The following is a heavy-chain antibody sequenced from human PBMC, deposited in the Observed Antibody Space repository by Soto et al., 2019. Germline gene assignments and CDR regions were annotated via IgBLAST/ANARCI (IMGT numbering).Heavy chain of an antibody. D-gene: IGHD5-18*01. CDR1: GFAVGGFY. CDR3: ARERYSYGFDY. J-gene: IGHJ4*02. V-gene: IGHV3-53*01. Sequence: EVQLVESGGELIQPGGSLRLSCAASGFAVGGFYMNWVRQAPGKGLEWVSVMFTTGTTYYADSVEGRFTISRDDSKNTLYLQMNSLRAEDTAVYYCARERYSYGFDYWGQGTVVTVSS. CDR2: MFTTGTT.